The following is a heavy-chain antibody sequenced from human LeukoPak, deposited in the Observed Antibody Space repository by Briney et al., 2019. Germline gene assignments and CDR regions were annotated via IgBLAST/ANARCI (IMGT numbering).Heavy chain of an antibody. CDR3: TTDPEWGWIQLWLFDY. CDR2: IYSGGST. CDR1: GFTVSSNY. Sequence: GGSLRLSCAASGFTVSSNYMSWVRQAPGKGLEWVSVIYSGGSTYYADSVKGRFTISRDNSKNTLYLQMNSLRAEDTAVYYCTTDPEWGWIQLWLFDYWGQGTLVTVSS. J-gene: IGHJ4*02. V-gene: IGHV3-53*01. D-gene: IGHD5-18*01.